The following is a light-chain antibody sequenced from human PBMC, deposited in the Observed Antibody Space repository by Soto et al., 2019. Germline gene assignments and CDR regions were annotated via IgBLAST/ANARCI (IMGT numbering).Light chain of an antibody. CDR3: GSSATESTYV. Sequence: QSALAQPASVSGSPGQSITISCTGTDSDVGAYNSVSWYQQHPHKAPRLIIYKGTRRPSGIYYRFSGSTSGNAASLTIYAIQADDEADYLCGSSATESTYVFGEGTKVTVL. CDR1: DSDVGAYNS. J-gene: IGLJ1*01. V-gene: IGLV2-23*01. CDR2: KGT.